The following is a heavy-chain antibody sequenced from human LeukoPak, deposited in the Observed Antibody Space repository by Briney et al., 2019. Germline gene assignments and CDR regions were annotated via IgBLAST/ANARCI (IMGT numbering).Heavy chain of an antibody. J-gene: IGHJ4*02. CDR2: ISGSGGST. CDR1: GFTLSSQA. V-gene: IGHV3-23*01. CDR3: VKQRRPVDFHLLPSFPPDY. Sequence: GGALRLSCAASGFTLSSQAMSWVRQTPGKGLEWVSAISGSGGSTYYADSVKGRFTISKDNSKNTLYMQMNSLGAEDTALYYCVKQRRPVDFHLLPSFPPDYWGQGTLVTVSS. D-gene: IGHD3-9*01.